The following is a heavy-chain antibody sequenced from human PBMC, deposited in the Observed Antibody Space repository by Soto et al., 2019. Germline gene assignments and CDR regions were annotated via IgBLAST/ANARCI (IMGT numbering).Heavy chain of an antibody. J-gene: IGHJ4*02. Sequence: EVHLVESGGGLVKPGGSLRLSCAASGLTFSHAWMSWVRQAPGKGLEWVAHIRSEAHGGTINYAAPVKGRFTISRDDSKSTLYLQMNSLETEDTAVYYCTTDTYAIIFGGAIPNSDYWGQGTLVTVSS. CDR3: TTDTYAIIFGGAIPNSDY. CDR2: IRSEAHGGTI. V-gene: IGHV3-15*06. D-gene: IGHD3-16*02. CDR1: GLTFSHAW.